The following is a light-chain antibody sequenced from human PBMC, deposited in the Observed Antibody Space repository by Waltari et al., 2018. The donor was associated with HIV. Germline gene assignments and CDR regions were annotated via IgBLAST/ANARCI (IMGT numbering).Light chain of an antibody. J-gene: IGLJ2*01. CDR1: SSDVGGYNY. V-gene: IGLV2-14*01. Sequence: QSALTQPAPVSGSPGQSITISCTGTSSDVGGYNYVSWYQQHPGKAPKLMIYEVSTRPSGVSNRFSGSKSGNTASLTISGLQAEDEADYYCSSYTSSSTVVFGGGTKLTVL. CDR2: EVS. CDR3: SSYTSSSTVV.